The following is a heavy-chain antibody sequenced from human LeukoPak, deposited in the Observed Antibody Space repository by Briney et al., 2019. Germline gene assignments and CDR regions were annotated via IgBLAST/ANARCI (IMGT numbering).Heavy chain of an antibody. J-gene: IGHJ3*02. CDR2: IYHSGST. CDR3: ARAIPDPYYDSSGYLLNDAFDI. V-gene: IGHV4-30-2*01. Sequence: SQTLSLTCAVSGGSISSGGYSWSWIRLPPGKGLEWIGYIYHSGSTYYNPSLKSRVTISVDRSKNQFSLKLSSVTAADTAVYYCARAIPDPYYDSSGYLLNDAFDIWGQGTMVTVSS. D-gene: IGHD3-22*01. CDR1: GGSISSGGYS.